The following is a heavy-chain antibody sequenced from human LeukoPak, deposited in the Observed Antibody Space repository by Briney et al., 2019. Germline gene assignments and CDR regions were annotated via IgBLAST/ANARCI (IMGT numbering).Heavy chain of an antibody. CDR2: IYSGGST. J-gene: IGHJ4*02. CDR1: GFIFSNYA. CDR3: ARDQYGSGALFH. Sequence: GGSLRLSCAASGFIFSNYAMSWVRQAPGKGLEWVSVIYSGGSTYYADSVKGRFTISRDNSKNTLYLQMNSLRAEDTAVYYCARDQYGSGALFHWGQGTLVTVSS. V-gene: IGHV3-53*01. D-gene: IGHD3-10*01.